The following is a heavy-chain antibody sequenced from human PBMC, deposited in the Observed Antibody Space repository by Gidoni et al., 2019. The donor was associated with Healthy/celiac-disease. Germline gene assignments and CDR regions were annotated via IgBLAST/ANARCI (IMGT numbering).Heavy chain of an antibody. CDR3: ASSQYYDFWSGYYWRWFDP. Sequence: QVQLQQWGAGLLKPSETLSLTCAVYGGSFSGYYWSWIRQPPGKGLEWIGEINHSGSTNYNPTLKSRVTISVETSKNQFSLKLSSVTAADTAVYYCASSQYYDFWSGYYWRWFDPWGQGTLVTVSS. D-gene: IGHD3-3*01. CDR2: INHSGST. J-gene: IGHJ5*02. CDR1: GGSFSGYY. V-gene: IGHV4-34*01.